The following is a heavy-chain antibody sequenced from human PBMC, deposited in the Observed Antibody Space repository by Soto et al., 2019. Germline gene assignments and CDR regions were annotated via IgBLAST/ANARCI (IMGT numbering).Heavy chain of an antibody. CDR3: AREAIIVIDAPEYYCDY. D-gene: IGHD3-22*01. V-gene: IGHV3-66*01. Sequence: EVQLVESGGDLVQRGGSLRLSCAASGFDVSNTDMSWVRQAPGKGLEWVSVIYSGGYTNYADSVKGRFIVSRDSPKNTLYLQMDSLRAEDTAVYYCAREAIIVIDAPEYYCDYWGQGTLVTVSS. CDR1: GFDVSNTD. CDR2: IYSGGYT. J-gene: IGHJ4*02.